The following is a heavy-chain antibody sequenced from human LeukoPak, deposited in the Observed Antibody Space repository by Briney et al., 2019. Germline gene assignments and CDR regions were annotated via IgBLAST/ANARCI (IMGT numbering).Heavy chain of an antibody. CDR2: MNPNSGNT. Sequence: ASVKVSCKASGYTFTSYDINWVRQATGQGLEWMGWMNPNSGNTGYAQKFQGRVTMTRNTSISTAYMELSSLRSEDTAVYYCARGVTNKQRTPKGYWFDPWGQGTLVTVSS. D-gene: IGHD4-17*01. J-gene: IGHJ5*02. CDR3: ARGVTNKQRTPKGYWFDP. V-gene: IGHV1-8*01. CDR1: GYTFTSYD.